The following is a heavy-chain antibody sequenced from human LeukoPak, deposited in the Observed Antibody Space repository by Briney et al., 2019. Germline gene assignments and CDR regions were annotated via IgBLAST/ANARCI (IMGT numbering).Heavy chain of an antibody. CDR3: ARDVGATDFDY. J-gene: IGHJ4*02. V-gene: IGHV4-39*07. Sequence: GSLRLSCAASGFIFSSYEMNWVRQPPGKGLEWIGSIYYSGSTYYNPSLKSRVTISVDTSKNQFSLKLSSVTAADTAVYYCARDVGATDFDYWGQGALVTVSS. CDR2: IYYSGST. D-gene: IGHD1-26*01. CDR1: GFIFSSYE.